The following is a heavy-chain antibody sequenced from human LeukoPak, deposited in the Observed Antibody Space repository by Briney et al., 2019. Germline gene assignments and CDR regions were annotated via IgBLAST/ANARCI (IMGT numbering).Heavy chain of an antibody. CDR2: MNPNSGNT. D-gene: IGHD3-10*01. V-gene: IGHV1-8*01. Sequence: ASVKVSCKASGYTFTSYDINWVRQAPGQGLEWMGWMNPNSGNTGYAQKFQGRVTMTRNTSISTAYMELSSLRSEDTAVYYCARGPIFMVRGVDDAFDIWGQGTMVTVSS. CDR1: GYTFTSYD. CDR3: ARGPIFMVRGVDDAFDI. J-gene: IGHJ3*02.